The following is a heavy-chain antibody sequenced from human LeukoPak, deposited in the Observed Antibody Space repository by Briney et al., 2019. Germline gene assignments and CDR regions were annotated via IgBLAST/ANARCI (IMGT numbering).Heavy chain of an antibody. CDR3: AKDIVATLDWYFDL. V-gene: IGHV3-9*01. CDR2: ISWNSGSI. CDR1: GFTFDDYA. J-gene: IGHJ2*01. Sequence: GGSLRLSCAASGFTFDDYAMHWVRQAPGKGLEWVSGISWNSGSIGYADSVKGRFTISRDNAKNSLYLQMNRQRAEDTALYYCAKDIVATLDWYFDLWGRGTLVTVSS. D-gene: IGHD5-12*01.